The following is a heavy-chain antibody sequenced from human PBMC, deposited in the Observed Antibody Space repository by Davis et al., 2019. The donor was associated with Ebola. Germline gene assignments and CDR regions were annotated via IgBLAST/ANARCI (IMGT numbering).Heavy chain of an antibody. CDR1: GYTFTSYA. CDR3: ARDRGGDYSFDY. Sequence: ASVKVSCKASGYTFTSYAMHWVRQAPGQRLEWMGWINAGNGNTKYLQKFQGRVTITRDTSASTAYMELSSLRSEDTSVYYCARDRGGDYSFDYWGQGTLVTVSS. J-gene: IGHJ4*02. CDR2: INAGNGNT. V-gene: IGHV1-3*01. D-gene: IGHD3-10*01.